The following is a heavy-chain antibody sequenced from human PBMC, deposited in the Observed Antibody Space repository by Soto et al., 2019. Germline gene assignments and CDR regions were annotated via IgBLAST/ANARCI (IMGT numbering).Heavy chain of an antibody. D-gene: IGHD1-1*01. Sequence: GGSLRLSCAASGFTFSSYSISWVRQAPWKGLEWVSAISGSGVSTYYADSVKGRFTISRDNSKNTLYLQMNSLRAEDTAVYYCAKSWYKDPADYWGQGTLVTVSS. CDR2: ISGSGVST. CDR1: GFTFSSYS. V-gene: IGHV3-23*01. CDR3: AKSWYKDPADY. J-gene: IGHJ4*02.